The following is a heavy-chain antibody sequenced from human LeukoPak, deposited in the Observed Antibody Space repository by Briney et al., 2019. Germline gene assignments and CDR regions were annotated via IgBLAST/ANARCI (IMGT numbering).Heavy chain of an antibody. V-gene: IGHV4-39*07. CDR1: GGSISSSNYY. CDR2: IYYSGST. Sequence: SETLSLTCTVSGGSISSSNYYWGWIRQPPGKGLEWIGSIYYSGSTYYSPSLKSRVTISVDTSKNQFSLKLSSVTAADTAVYYCARDTSLYNWNDVSGYWGQGTWSPSPQ. CDR3: ARDTSLYNWNDVSGY. D-gene: IGHD1-1*01. J-gene: IGHJ4*02.